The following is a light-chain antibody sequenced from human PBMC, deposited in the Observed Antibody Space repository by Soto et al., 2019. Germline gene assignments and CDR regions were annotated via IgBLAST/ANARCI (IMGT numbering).Light chain of an antibody. CDR1: QGISSY. Sequence: ESLLIQAPAFLFKSKGDRVTITCRASQGISSYLAWYQQKPGKAPKLLIYAASTLQSGVPSRFSGSGSGTEFTLTISSLQPEDFATYNSQQLKSSPLTFGG. CDR2: AAS. J-gene: IGKJ4*01. V-gene: IGKV1-9*01. CDR3: QQLKSSPLT.